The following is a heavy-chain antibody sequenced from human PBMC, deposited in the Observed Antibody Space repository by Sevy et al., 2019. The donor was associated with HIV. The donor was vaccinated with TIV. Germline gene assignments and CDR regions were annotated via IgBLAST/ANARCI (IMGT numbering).Heavy chain of an antibody. Sequence: GGSLRLSCAASGFTFGTYAMNWVRRAPEKGLEWVSALSGSGGSTDNADSLKGRFTISRDNSKNTLYLQMNSLRAEDTAIYYCAKGDSTFYGMDVWGRGTTVTVSS. J-gene: IGHJ6*02. V-gene: IGHV3-23*01. CDR3: AKGDSTFYGMDV. D-gene: IGHD6-13*01. CDR2: LSGSGGST. CDR1: GFTFGTYA.